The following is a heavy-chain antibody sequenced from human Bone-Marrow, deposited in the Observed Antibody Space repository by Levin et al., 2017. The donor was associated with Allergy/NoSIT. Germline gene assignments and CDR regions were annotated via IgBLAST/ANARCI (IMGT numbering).Heavy chain of an antibody. D-gene: IGHD5-24*01. V-gene: IGHV2-26*02. CDR1: SFSLNSGRMG. CDR3: SRVMRTVNQYATGYNDLHCYSPADV. CDR2: IFSSDTK. Sequence: SGPTLVKPTETLTLTCSVSSFSLNSGRMGVAWIRQPPGQALEWLAHIFSSDTKYYNVSLRGRLSISKDPSKNQVVLIMTNVDPRDTATYFCSRVMRTVNQYATGYNDLHCYSPADVWGRGTSVTVSS. J-gene: IGHJ6*02.